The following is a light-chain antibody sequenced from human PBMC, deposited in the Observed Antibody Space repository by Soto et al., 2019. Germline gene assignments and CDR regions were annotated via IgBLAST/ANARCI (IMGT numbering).Light chain of an antibody. Sequence: DIQMTQSPSSLSASVEDRVIITCRASQSISNHLNWYQQKPGKAPKLLIFAASSLQSGVPSRFSGSRSGPDFTLTISILQPEDFATYYCQQSYGSPPTFGQVTKL. J-gene: IGKJ1*01. CDR2: AAS. V-gene: IGKV1-39*01. CDR3: QQSYGSPPT. CDR1: QSISNH.